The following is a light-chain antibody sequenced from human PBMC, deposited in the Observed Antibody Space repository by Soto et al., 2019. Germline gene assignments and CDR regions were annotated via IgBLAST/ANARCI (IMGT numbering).Light chain of an antibody. CDR2: EVP. CDR1: SRDVGGYNL. Sequence: QSALTQPASVSGSPGQSITISCSGTSRDVGGYNLVSWYQQPPGKAPQLMIYEVPKRPSGISHRFSGSKSGTTASLTISSLLPEDEADYYCSAYTSRTTRVFGGGTKLTVL. CDR3: SAYTSRTTRV. V-gene: IGLV2-14*01. J-gene: IGLJ3*02.